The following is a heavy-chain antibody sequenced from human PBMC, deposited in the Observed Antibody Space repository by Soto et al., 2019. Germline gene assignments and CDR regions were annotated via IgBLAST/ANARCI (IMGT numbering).Heavy chain of an antibody. D-gene: IGHD2-2*01. J-gene: IGHJ6*02. V-gene: IGHV1-69*13. CDR1: GGTFSSYA. CDR2: IIPIFGTA. CDR3: AAPKQLSMGYYYGMDV. Sequence: SVKVSCKASGGTFSSYAISWVRQAPGQGLEWMGGIIPIFGTANYAQKFQGRVTITADESTSTAYMELSSLRSEDTAVYYCAAPKQLSMGYYYGMDVWGQGTTVTVSS.